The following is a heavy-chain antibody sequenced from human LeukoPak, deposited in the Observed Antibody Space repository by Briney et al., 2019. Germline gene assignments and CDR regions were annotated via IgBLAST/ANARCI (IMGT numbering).Heavy chain of an antibody. J-gene: IGHJ4*02. Sequence: SETLSLTCTVSGGSISSDGYYWSWIRQHPGKGLEWIGYIYYSGSTYYNPSLKSRVTISVDTSKNQFSLKLSSVTAADTAVYHCASYGSGRPYYFDYWGQGTLVTVSS. D-gene: IGHD3-10*01. CDR2: IYYSGST. CDR1: GGSISSDGYY. V-gene: IGHV4-31*03. CDR3: ASYGSGRPYYFDY.